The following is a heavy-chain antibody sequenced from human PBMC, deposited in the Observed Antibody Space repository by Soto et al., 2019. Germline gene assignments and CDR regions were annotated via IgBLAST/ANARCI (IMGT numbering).Heavy chain of an antibody. J-gene: IGHJ4*02. V-gene: IGHV4-39*01. CDR3: ARGGGIVVVTAPYDH. CDR2: IYYSGST. CDR1: GGSISSSIYY. Sequence: SETLSLTCTVSGGSISSSIYYWGWIRQPPGEGLEWIGSIYYSGSTYYNPSLKSRVTISVDTSKNQFSLKLSSVTAADTAVYYCARGGGIVVVTAPYDHWGQGTLVTVSS. D-gene: IGHD2-21*02.